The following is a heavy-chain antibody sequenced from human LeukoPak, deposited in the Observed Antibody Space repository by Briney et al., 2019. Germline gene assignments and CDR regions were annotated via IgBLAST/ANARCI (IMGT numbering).Heavy chain of an antibody. D-gene: IGHD5-18*01. V-gene: IGHV4-61*01. J-gene: IGHJ4*02. CDR3: ARGRSYGFDFDS. Sequence: SETLSLTCDVSGVSINTCCYCWTWIRQPPGRGLEWIGYKYYSGSTRYNSSLRSRLTISLDSSKNQFSPRLTSVTAADTAVYYCARGRSYGFDFDSWGPGTLVIVSS. CDR2: KYYSGST. CDR1: GVSINTCCYC.